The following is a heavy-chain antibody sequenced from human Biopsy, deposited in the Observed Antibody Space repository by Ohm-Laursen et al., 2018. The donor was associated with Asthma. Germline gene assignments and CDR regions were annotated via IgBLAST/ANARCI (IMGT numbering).Heavy chain of an antibody. CDR2: IPKDASTQ. CDR1: GFSFSNFA. Sequence: SLRLSCAASGFSFSNFAIHWVRQAPGKGLEWVGVIPKDASTQDYADSVKGRFTMARDNSKNTLDLQMNSLREEDTAVYYCVRDGTGDAFDIWGQGTVVSVSS. V-gene: IGHV3-30*01. CDR3: VRDGTGDAFDI. D-gene: IGHD1-1*01. J-gene: IGHJ3*02.